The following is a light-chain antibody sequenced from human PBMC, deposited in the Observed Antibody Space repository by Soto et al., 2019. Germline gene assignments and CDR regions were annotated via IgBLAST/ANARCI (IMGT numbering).Light chain of an antibody. J-gene: IGKJ1*01. CDR1: QTISSW. Sequence: DIQMTQSPSTLSGSVGDRVTITCRASQTISSWLAWYQQKPGKAPKLLIYKASTLKSGVPSRFSGSGSATEFTLTLSSLQPDDFATYYCKHYNSYAEAFGQGTKV. V-gene: IGKV1-5*03. CDR3: KHYNSYAEA. CDR2: KAS.